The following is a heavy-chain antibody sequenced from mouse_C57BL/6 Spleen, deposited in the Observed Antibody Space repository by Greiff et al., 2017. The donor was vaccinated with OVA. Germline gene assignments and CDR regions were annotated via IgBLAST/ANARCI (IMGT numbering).Heavy chain of an antibody. CDR1: GYTFTSYW. J-gene: IGHJ1*03. CDR2: INPSSGYT. Sequence: QVQLQQSGAELAKPGASVKLSCKASGYTFTSYWMHWVKQRPGQGLEWIGYINPSSGYTKYNQKFKDKATLTADKSSSTAYMQLSSLTYEDSAVYYCAIYMTTVVATGGYFDVWGTGTTVTVSS. V-gene: IGHV1-7*01. D-gene: IGHD1-1*01. CDR3: AIYMTTVVATGGYFDV.